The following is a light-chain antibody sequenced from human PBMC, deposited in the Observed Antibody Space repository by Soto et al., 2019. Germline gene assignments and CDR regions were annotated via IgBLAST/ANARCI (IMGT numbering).Light chain of an antibody. J-gene: IGKJ1*01. CDR1: QSVSSY. V-gene: IGKV3-11*01. CDR2: GAY. CDR3: YDYTCWAAKR. Sequence: EIVLTQSPATLSLSPGERATLSCRASQSVSSYLAWYQQKPGQAPRLLIYGAYTRATGIPARFSGSGSGTDFTLTVSCRQCEDFAVYSCYDYTCWAAKRLGEGTKVDIK.